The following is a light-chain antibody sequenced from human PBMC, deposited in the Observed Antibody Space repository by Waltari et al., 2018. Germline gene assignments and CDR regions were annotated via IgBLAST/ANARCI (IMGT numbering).Light chain of an antibody. CDR3: QQRSNWPPT. J-gene: IGKJ4*01. CDR1: QRVSSY. CDR2: DAS. Sequence: DTVLTQSPATLSLSPGERATLACRASQRVSSYLAWYQQKPGQAPRLLIYDASNMATGIPARFSGSGSGTDFTLTISSLEPEDFAVYYCQQRSNWPPTFGGGTKVEIK. V-gene: IGKV3-11*01.